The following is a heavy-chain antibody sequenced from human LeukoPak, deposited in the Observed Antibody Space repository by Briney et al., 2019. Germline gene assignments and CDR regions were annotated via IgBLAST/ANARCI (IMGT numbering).Heavy chain of an antibody. Sequence: SETLSLTCTVSGGSISSGGYYWSWIRQHPGKGLEWIGYIYYSGSTYYNPSLKSRVTISVDTSKNQFSLKLSSVPAADTAVYYCARGGYQLLDGGMDVWGQGTLVTVS. D-gene: IGHD2-2*01. CDR2: IYYSGST. V-gene: IGHV4-31*03. J-gene: IGHJ4*02. CDR3: ARGGYQLLDGGMDV. CDR1: GGSISSGGYY.